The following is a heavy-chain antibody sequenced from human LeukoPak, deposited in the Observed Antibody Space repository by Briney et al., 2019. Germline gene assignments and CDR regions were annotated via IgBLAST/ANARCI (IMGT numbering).Heavy chain of an antibody. Sequence: GSLRLSCAASGFTFNTYAIYWVRPAPGKGLEWVSGICGSGGCTYYADSVKGRLTISRDNSKNTVYLQMNSLTADDTAVYYCAKTTVGYSSGRYPGWPADCWGQGTLVTVSP. J-gene: IGHJ4*02. CDR2: ICGSGGCT. V-gene: IGHV3-23*01. CDR3: AKTTVGYSSGRYPGWPADC. D-gene: IGHD6-19*01. CDR1: GFTFNTYA.